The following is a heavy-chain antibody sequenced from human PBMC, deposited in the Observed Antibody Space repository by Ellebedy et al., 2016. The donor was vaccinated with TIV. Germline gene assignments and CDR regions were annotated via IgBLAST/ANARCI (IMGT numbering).Heavy chain of an antibody. CDR1: GYSFTSYW. CDR3: ARGGSGYDYVIGYYYYGMDV. V-gene: IGHV5-51*01. J-gene: IGHJ6*02. D-gene: IGHD5-12*01. CDR2: IYPGDSDT. Sequence: KVSCKGSGYSFTSYWIGWVRQMPGKGLEWMGIIYPGDSDTRYSPSFQGQVTISADKSISTAYLQWSSLKASDTAMYYCARGGSGYDYVIGYYYYGMDVWGQGTTVTVSS.